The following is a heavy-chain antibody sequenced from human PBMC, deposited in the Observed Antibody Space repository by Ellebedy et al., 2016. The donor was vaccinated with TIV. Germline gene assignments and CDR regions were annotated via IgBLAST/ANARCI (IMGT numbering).Heavy chain of an antibody. CDR1: GGSISTYY. D-gene: IGHD6-19*01. CDR2: MFHSGST. V-gene: IGHV4-38-2*02. J-gene: IGHJ4*02. Sequence: SETLSLXXTVSGGSISTYYWGWIRQPPGQGLEWIGSMFHSGSTYYNPSLKSRVTISVDTTKNQWSLRLRSVTAADTAVYYCARALSRGWYLFDYWGQGILVSVSS. CDR3: ARALSRGWYLFDY.